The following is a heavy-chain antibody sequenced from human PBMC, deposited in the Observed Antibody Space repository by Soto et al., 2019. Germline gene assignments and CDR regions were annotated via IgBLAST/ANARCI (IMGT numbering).Heavy chain of an antibody. Sequence: GSGPTLVNPTQTLTLTCTFSGFSLSSSGVGVGWIRQPPGKALEWLALIYWDDDKRYSPSLKSRLTITKDTSKNQVVLTMTNMDPVDTATYYCAHINLRLYYDFWIRGNNWSDPWGQGTLVTVSS. D-gene: IGHD3-3*01. V-gene: IGHV2-5*02. CDR3: AHINLRLYYDFWIRGNNWSDP. CDR1: GFSLSSSGVG. CDR2: IYWDDDK. J-gene: IGHJ5*02.